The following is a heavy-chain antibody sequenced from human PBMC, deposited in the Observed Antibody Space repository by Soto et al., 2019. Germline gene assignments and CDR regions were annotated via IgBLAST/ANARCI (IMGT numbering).Heavy chain of an antibody. CDR3: ARVGGYGMDV. V-gene: IGHV4-38-2*01. CDR1: GYSISSGYY. D-gene: IGHD3-10*01. Sequence: SEILSLTCAVSGYSISSGYYWGWIRQPPGKGLEWIGSIYHSGSTYYNPSLKSRVTISVDTSKNQFSLKLSSVTAADTAVYYCARVGGYGMDVWGQGTTVTVSS. CDR2: IYHSGST. J-gene: IGHJ6*02.